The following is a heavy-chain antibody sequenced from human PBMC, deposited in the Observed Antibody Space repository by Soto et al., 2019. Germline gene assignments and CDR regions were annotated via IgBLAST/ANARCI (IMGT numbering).Heavy chain of an antibody. CDR3: ARCSSTSCYPRSGMDV. J-gene: IGHJ6*02. Sequence: QVQLVESGGGVVQPGRSLRLSCAASGFTFRSYGMHWVRQAPGLGLGWVAVIWYDGSNKYYEDSVRGRFTISRDNSKNTLYLQMHSLRAEDTAVYYCARCSSTSCYPRSGMDVWGQGTTVTVSS. D-gene: IGHD2-2*01. V-gene: IGHV3-33*01. CDR2: IWYDGSNK. CDR1: GFTFRSYG.